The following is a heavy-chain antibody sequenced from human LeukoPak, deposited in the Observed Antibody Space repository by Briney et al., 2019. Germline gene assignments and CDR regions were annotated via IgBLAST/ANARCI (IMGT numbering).Heavy chain of an antibody. CDR1: GFTFAGYW. J-gene: IGHJ4*02. Sequence: GGSLRLSCAASGFTFAGYWISWVRQAPGKGLEWVASIKQDASEEYYVDSVKGRFTISRDNAKNSLYLQMNSLRAEDTAVYYCVRDRGRASVDYWGQGTLVTVSS. CDR2: IKQDASEE. D-gene: IGHD1-26*01. V-gene: IGHV3-7*01. CDR3: VRDRGRASVDY.